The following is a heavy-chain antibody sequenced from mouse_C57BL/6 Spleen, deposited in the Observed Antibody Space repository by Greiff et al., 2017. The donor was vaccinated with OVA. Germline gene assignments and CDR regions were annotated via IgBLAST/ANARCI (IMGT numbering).Heavy chain of an antibody. CDR3: AREETGYGNFDY. Sequence: QVQLQQPGAELVKPGASVKMSCKASGYTFTSYWITWVKQRPGQGLEWIGDIYPGSGSTNYNEKFKSKATLTVDTSSSTAYMQLSSLTSEDSAVYYCAREETGYGNFDYWGQGTTLTVSS. CDR1: GYTFTSYW. D-gene: IGHD2-2*01. CDR2: IYPGSGST. V-gene: IGHV1-55*01. J-gene: IGHJ2*01.